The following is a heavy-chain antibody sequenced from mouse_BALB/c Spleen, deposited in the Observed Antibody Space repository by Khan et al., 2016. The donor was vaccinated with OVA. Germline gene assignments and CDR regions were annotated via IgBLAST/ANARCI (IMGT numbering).Heavy chain of an antibody. CDR3: ARTFLGTTDYTMFY. CDR1: GFSYTSYG. CDR2: IWSGGST. Sequence: QVQLKQSGPGLVQPSQSLSITCPVSGFSYTSYGVHWVRQSPGKGLEWLGVIWSGGSTDYTAAFISRLSISKDNSKSQVLFNMNSLQASDTDIYYFARTFLGTTDYTMFYWGAGTSDIV. D-gene: IGHD2-14*01. V-gene: IGHV2-2*02. J-gene: IGHJ4*01.